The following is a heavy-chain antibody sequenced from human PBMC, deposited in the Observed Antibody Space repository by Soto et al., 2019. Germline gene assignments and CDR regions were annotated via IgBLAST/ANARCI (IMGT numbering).Heavy chain of an antibody. CDR3: AKDQYDYVWGSYRYWNWFDP. CDR1: GFTFSSYG. J-gene: IGHJ5*02. Sequence: GGSLRLSCAASGFTFSSYGMHWVRQAPGKGLEWVAVISYDGSNKYYADSVKDRFTISRDNSKNTLYLQMNSLRAEDTAVYYCAKDQYDYVWGSYRYWNWFDPWGQGTLVTVSS. V-gene: IGHV3-30*18. D-gene: IGHD3-16*02. CDR2: ISYDGSNK.